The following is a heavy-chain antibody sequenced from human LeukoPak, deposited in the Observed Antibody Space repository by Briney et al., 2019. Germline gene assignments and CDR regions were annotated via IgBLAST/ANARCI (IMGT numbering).Heavy chain of an antibody. J-gene: IGHJ4*02. Sequence: SETLSLTCTVSGGSISSSSYYWGWIRQPPGKGLEWIGEIYHSGSTNYNPSLKSRVTISVDKSKNQFSLKLSSVTAADTAVYYCARQAALAGKDLKQSPTREVTATQLYYFDYWGQGTLVTVSS. V-gene: IGHV4-39*07. D-gene: IGHD2-21*02. CDR1: GGSISSSSYY. CDR3: ARQAALAGKDLKQSPTREVTATQLYYFDY. CDR2: IYHSGST.